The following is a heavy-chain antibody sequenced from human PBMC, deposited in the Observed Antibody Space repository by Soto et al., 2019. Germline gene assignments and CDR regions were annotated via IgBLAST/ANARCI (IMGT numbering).Heavy chain of an antibody. CDR3: AKDLGADDHDY. CDR1: GFTLSSYA. Sequence: QVQLVESGGGVVQPGRSLRLSCAASGFTLSSYAMHWVRQAPGKGLEWVAVISYDGSNKYYADSVKGRFTISRDNSKNTLYLQMNSLRAEDTAVYYCAKDLGADDHDYWGQGTLVTVSS. J-gene: IGHJ4*02. V-gene: IGHV3-30-3*01. CDR2: ISYDGSNK. D-gene: IGHD3-16*01.